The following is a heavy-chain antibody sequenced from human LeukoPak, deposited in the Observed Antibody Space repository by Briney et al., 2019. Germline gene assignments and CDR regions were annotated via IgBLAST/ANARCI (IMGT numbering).Heavy chain of an antibody. J-gene: IGHJ5*02. V-gene: IGHV3-21*01. CDR2: ISSSSSYI. CDR3: ARDGSAATYYDFWSGHRYNWFDP. CDR1: GFTFSDYN. Sequence: GGSLRLSCAASGFTFSDYNMRWIRQAPGKGLEWVSSISSSSSYIYYADSVKGRFTISRDNAKNSLYLQMNSLRAEDTAVYYCARDGSAATYYDFWSGHRYNWFDPWGQGTLVTVSS. D-gene: IGHD3-3*01.